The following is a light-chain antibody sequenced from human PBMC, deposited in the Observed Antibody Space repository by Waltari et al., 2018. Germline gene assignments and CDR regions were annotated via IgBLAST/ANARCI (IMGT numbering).Light chain of an antibody. J-gene: IGLJ2*01. CDR1: VGSVSTSYS. Sequence: QTVVTQEPSFSVSPGGTVTITCGLSVGSVSTSYSPSWYQQTPGQAPRTLIYSTNTRASGVPDRCAGSILGNKAALTITGAQADDESDYYCVLYMGSGIGVFGGGTKLTVL. CDR2: STN. V-gene: IGLV8-61*01. CDR3: VLYMGSGIGV.